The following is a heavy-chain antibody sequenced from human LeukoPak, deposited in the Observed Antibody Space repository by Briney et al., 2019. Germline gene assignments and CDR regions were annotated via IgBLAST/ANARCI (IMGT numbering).Heavy chain of an antibody. V-gene: IGHV1-8*01. CDR2: MNPNSGNT. D-gene: IGHD1-14*01. CDR3: ARGTAYKGGFQH. J-gene: IGHJ1*01. Sequence: ASVKVSCKASGYTFTSYDINWVRQATGQGLEWMGWMNPNSGNTDYAQKFQGRVTMTRNTSISTAYMELSSLRSEDTAVYYCARGTAYKGGFQHWGQGTLVTVSS. CDR1: GYTFTSYD.